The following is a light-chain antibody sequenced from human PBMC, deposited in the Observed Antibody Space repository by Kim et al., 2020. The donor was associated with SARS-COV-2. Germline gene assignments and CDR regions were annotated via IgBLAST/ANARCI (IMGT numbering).Light chain of an antibody. Sequence: LSPGERATLSCRASQSVSGSKLVWYQQKPGQAPRLLLYGASSRATGIPDRFSGSGSGTDFTLTISRLEPEDVAVYYCQQYGSSPRTFGQGTKLEI. V-gene: IGKV3-20*01. CDR1: QSVSGSK. CDR2: GAS. CDR3: QQYGSSPRT. J-gene: IGKJ2*01.